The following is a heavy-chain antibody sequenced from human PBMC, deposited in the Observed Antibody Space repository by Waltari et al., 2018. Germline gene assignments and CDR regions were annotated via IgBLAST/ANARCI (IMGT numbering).Heavy chain of an antibody. J-gene: IGHJ6*02. CDR2: IYSGGTT. CDR1: GFTVNNNY. V-gene: IGHV3-53*01. CDR3: ATDPGLRNGMDG. D-gene: IGHD4-17*01. Sequence: EVQLVESGGGLIQPGGSLRLSCAASGFTVNNNYMNWVRQAPGKGLELVSVIYSGGTTYYTDSVKCRFTISRDNSKNTVYLQMNNLRAEDTAVYYCATDPGLRNGMDGWGQGTTVTVSS.